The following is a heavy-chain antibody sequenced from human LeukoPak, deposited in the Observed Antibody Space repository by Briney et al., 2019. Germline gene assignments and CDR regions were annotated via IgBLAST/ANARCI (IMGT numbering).Heavy chain of an antibody. CDR3: ARGGKTYYYYYMDV. D-gene: IGHD3-16*01. V-gene: IGHV4-39*07. J-gene: IGHJ6*03. Sequence: SETLSLTCTVSGGSISSNYYWGWIRQPPGKGLEWIGNIYYSGSTYYSPSLKSRVTISIDTSKNQFSLKLSSVTAADTAVYYCARGGKTYYYYYMDVWGKGTTVTISS. CDR1: GGSISSNYY. CDR2: IYYSGST.